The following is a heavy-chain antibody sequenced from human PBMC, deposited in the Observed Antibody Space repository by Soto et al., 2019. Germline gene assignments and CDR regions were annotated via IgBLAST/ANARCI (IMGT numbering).Heavy chain of an antibody. CDR1: GGSISSRSYS. D-gene: IGHD3-3*01. J-gene: IGHJ6*02. V-gene: IGHV4-39*02. CDR2: IYYSGSS. Sequence: SETLSLTCSVSGGSISSRSYSWGWIRQPPGKGLEWIVTIYYSGSSNYDPSLKSRVTISVDTSKNQFSLKLSSVTAEDTAVYYCARDPPPYDFWSGTNQMDVWGQGTTVTVSS. CDR3: ARDPPPYDFWSGTNQMDV.